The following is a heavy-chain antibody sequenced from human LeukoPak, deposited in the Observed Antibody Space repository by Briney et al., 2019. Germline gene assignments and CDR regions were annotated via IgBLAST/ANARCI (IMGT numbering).Heavy chain of an antibody. CDR2: IYSGGST. D-gene: IGHD3-22*01. CDR1: GFTVSSNY. J-gene: IGHJ4*02. CDR3: AKVRDSSGLYYFDY. V-gene: IGHV3-66*01. Sequence: PGGSLRLSCAASGFTVSSNYMSWVRQAPGKGLEWVSVIYSGGSTYYADSVKGRFTISRDNSKNTLYLQMNSLRAEDTAVYYCAKVRDSSGLYYFDYWGQGTLVTVSS.